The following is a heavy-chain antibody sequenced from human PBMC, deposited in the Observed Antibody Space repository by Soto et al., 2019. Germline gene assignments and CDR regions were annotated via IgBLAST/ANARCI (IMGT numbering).Heavy chain of an antibody. V-gene: IGHV4-34*01. CDR2: IHHSGST. Sequence: PSETLSLTYPFYGWSLSVSYWSWIRQPPGTGLEWIGEIHHSGSTYYNLSLKSRVTLSVDTSKNQFSLKLNSVTAADTAVYYCASPGYCSDGTCYPDYWGQGTLVT. D-gene: IGHD2-15*01. CDR3: ASPGYCSDGTCYPDY. J-gene: IGHJ4*02. CDR1: GWSLSVSY.